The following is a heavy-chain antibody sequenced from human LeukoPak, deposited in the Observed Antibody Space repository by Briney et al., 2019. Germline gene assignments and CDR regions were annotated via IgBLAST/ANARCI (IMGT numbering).Heavy chain of an antibody. CDR1: GGSISSSSYY. J-gene: IGHJ1*01. Sequence: SETLSLTCAASGGSISSSSYYWGWIRQPPGKGLEWIGSIYYSGSTYYNPSLKSRVIISVDTSKNQFSLKLSSVTAADTAVYYCARGHVLTGYEYFQPWGQGTLVTVSS. V-gene: IGHV4-39*07. D-gene: IGHD3-9*01. CDR3: ARGHVLTGYEYFQP. CDR2: IYYSGST.